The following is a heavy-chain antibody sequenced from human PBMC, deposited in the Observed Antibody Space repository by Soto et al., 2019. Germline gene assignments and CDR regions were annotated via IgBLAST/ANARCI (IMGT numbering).Heavy chain of an antibody. Sequence: EEQLLESGGELVQPGGSLRLSCEGCGFIFGHYAMTWVRQAPGKGLEWISAISGRSDTTYYADAVKGRFTISRDNSKNTLYLQMNSLRVEDTAVYYCAKALDGIDDYFYAMGVWGQGTTVTVSS. CDR3: AKALDGIDDYFYAMGV. J-gene: IGHJ6*02. CDR2: ISGRSDTT. D-gene: IGHD1-1*01. CDR1: GFIFGHYA. V-gene: IGHV3-23*01.